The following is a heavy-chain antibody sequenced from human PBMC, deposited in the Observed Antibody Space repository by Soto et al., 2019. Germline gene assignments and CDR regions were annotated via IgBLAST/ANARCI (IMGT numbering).Heavy chain of an antibody. CDR2: ISAYNGNT. CDR1: GYTFTSYG. Sequence: ASVKISCKASGYTFTSYGISWVRQAPGQGLEWMGWISAYNGNTNYAQKLQGRVTMTTDTSTSTAYMELRSLRSDDTAVYYCARDRNRPYGDYLDYWGQGTLVTVSS. J-gene: IGHJ4*01. V-gene: IGHV1-18*01. D-gene: IGHD4-17*01. CDR3: ARDRNRPYGDYLDY.